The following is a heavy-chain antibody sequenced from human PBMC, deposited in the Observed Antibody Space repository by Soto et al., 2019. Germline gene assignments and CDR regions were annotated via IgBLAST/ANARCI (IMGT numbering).Heavy chain of an antibody. Sequence: PSATLSLTCTVSGGSISSGGYYWSWILQHPGKGLEWIGYIYYSVSTYYNPSLKSRVTISVDTSKNQFSLKLSSVTAADTAVYYCARVMLVVVPAAIQANWFNPWGQGTLVTVSS. J-gene: IGHJ5*02. D-gene: IGHD2-2*01. CDR3: ARVMLVVVPAAIQANWFNP. CDR1: GGSISSGGYY. V-gene: IGHV4-31*03. CDR2: IYYSVST.